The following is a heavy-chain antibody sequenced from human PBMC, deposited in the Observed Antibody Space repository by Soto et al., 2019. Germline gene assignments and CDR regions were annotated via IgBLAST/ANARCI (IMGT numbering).Heavy chain of an antibody. Sequence: SETLSLTCTVSAGSISSSTYYWGWIRQPPGKGLEWIGNIYYSGSTYYNPSLKSRVTMSLDTSKNQFSLKLSSVTAADTAVYYCAIITVAGTPCYFMCVWGRGTTVTGSS. CDR2: IYYSGST. J-gene: IGHJ6*03. D-gene: IGHD6-19*01. CDR3: AIITVAGTPCYFMCV. V-gene: IGHV4-39*01. CDR1: AGSISSSTYY.